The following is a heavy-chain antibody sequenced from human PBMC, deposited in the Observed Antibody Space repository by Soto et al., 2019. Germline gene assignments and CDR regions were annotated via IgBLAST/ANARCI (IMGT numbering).Heavy chain of an antibody. V-gene: IGHV3-7*01. Sequence: PGGSLRLSCAASGFTFSSYWMSWVRQAPGKGLEWVANIKQDGSEKYYVDSVKGRFTISRDNAKNSLYLQMNSLRAEDTAVYYCARQQWLRGDEAFDPWGQGTLVTVSS. J-gene: IGHJ5*02. D-gene: IGHD6-19*01. CDR3: ARQQWLRGDEAFDP. CDR2: IKQDGSEK. CDR1: GFTFSSYW.